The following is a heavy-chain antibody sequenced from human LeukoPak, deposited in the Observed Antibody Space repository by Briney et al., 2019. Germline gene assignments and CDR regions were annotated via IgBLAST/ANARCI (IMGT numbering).Heavy chain of an antibody. CDR2: IDYSGST. Sequence: SETLSLTCTVSGGSISSYYWSWIRQPPGKGLEWIGYIDYSGSTNYNPSLRSRVTMSVDTSKNQCSLKLTSVTAADTAVYYCARDQAGYYCMDVWGKGKTVTVSS. CDR1: GGSISSYY. CDR3: ARDQAGYYCMDV. V-gene: IGHV4-59*01. J-gene: IGHJ6*03.